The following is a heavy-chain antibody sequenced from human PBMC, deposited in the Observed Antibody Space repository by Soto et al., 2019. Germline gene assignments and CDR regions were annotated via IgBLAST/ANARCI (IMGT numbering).Heavy chain of an antibody. CDR2: INHSGST. CDR1: GGSFSGYY. J-gene: IGHJ3*02. D-gene: IGHD2-2*02. CDR3: ARWRMVPATAILDAFDI. V-gene: IGHV4-34*01. Sequence: QVQLQQWGAGLLKPSETLSLTCAVYGGSFSGYYWSWIRQPPGKGVEWIGEINHSGSTNYNPSLKSRVTISVDTSKNQFSLKLSSVTAADTAVYYCARWRMVPATAILDAFDIWGQGTMVTVSS.